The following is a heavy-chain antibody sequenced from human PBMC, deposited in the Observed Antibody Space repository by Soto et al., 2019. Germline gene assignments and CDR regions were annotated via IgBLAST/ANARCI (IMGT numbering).Heavy chain of an antibody. V-gene: IGHV3-30*18. CDR2: ISYDGSNK. CDR1: GFTFSSYG. D-gene: IGHD3-16*01. CDR3: AKVDLGAYYYYGMDV. J-gene: IGHJ6*02. Sequence: QVQLVESGGGVVQPGRSLRLSSAASGFTFSSYGMHWVRQAPGKGLEWVAVISYDGSNKYYADSVKGRFTISRDNSKNTLYLQMNSLRAEDTAVYYCAKVDLGAYYYYGMDVWGQGTTVTVSS.